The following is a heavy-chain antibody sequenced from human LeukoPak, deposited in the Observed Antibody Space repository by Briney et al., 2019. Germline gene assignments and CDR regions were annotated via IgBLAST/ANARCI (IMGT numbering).Heavy chain of an antibody. CDR3: ARGIVSDFWSGYYTNPFDY. CDR2: IIPIFGTA. CDR1: GGTFSSYA. D-gene: IGHD3-3*01. J-gene: IGHJ4*02. Sequence: ASVKVSCKASGGTFSSYAISWVRQAPGQGLEWMGRIIPIFGTANYAQKFQGRVTITTDESTSTAYMELSSLRSEDTAVYYCARGIVSDFWSGYYTNPFDYWGQGTLVTVSS. V-gene: IGHV1-69*05.